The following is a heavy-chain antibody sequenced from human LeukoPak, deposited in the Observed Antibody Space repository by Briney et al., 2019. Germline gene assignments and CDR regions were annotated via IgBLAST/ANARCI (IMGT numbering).Heavy chain of an antibody. Sequence: GAAVQFSSKASGYTSTRYGISWVRPAPGQGLEWMGCISAYNGNTKYSQKLPGRVTITTDTSTSTAYMQLRSLRSDDTAVYYCARDPRGQELVPLGMDVWGKGTTVTVS. CDR3: ARDPRGQELVPLGMDV. D-gene: IGHD6-13*01. V-gene: IGHV1-18*04. CDR2: ISAYNGNT. CDR1: GYTSTRYG. J-gene: IGHJ6*04.